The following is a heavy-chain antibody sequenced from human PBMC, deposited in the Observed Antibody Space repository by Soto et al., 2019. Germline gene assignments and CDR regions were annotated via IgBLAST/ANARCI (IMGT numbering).Heavy chain of an antibody. V-gene: IGHV3-23*01. J-gene: IGHJ6*02. D-gene: IGHD6-19*01. CDR3: ATEEQWLVNEGVGYYYYGMDV. CDR2: ISGSGGST. Sequence: GGSLRLSCAASGFTFSSYAMSWVRQAPGKGLEWVSAISGSGGSTYYADSVKGRFTISRDNSKNTLYLQMNSLRAEDTAVYYCATEEQWLVNEGVGYYYYGMDVWGQGTTVTVSS. CDR1: GFTFSSYA.